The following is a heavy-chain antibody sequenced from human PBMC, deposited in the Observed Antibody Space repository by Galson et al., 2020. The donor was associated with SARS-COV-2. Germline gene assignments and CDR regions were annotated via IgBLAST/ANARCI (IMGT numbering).Heavy chain of an antibody. J-gene: IGHJ4*02. D-gene: IGHD1-7*01. CDR2: IYHNGET. CDR3: ARIWNSVD. V-gene: IGHV4-38-2*02. CDR1: GYTISNGYH. Sequence: SETLSLTCSVSGYTISNGYHWGWIRQPPGKGLEWIGSIYHNGETAYTPSLESRVTIFVDTSKNQFSLKLTSVTAADTAVYYCARIWNSVDWGQGTLVTGSS.